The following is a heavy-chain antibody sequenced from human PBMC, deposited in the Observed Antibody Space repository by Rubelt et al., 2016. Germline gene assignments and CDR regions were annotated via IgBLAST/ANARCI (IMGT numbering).Heavy chain of an antibody. CDR2: INHSGST. J-gene: IGHJ4*02. CDR3: ARGGYCSSTSCYGADDY. D-gene: IGHD2-2*01. V-gene: IGHV4-34*01. Sequence: QVQLQQWGAGLLKPSETLSLTCAVYGGSFSGYYWSWIRQPPGKGLEWIGEINHSGSTNYNPSLKSGVTISVDTAKNPFSLKLSSVTAADTAVYYCARGGYCSSTSCYGADDYWGQGTLVTVSS. CDR1: GGSFSGYY.